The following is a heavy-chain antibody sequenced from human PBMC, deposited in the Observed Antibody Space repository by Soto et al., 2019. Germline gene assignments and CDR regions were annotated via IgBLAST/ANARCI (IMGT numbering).Heavy chain of an antibody. D-gene: IGHD1-26*01. V-gene: IGHV4-61*01. Sequence: QVHLQESGPGLVKPSETLSLTCTVSGGSLNSSSYFWSWIRQPPGKGLEWIGYIHYFGSTKYNPSLESRVVISVDTAKNQFSLKVPSVTAADTAMYFCARGGSYVGFDSWGPGARVTVSS. CDR1: GGSLNSSSYF. J-gene: IGHJ4*02. CDR3: ARGGSYVGFDS. CDR2: IHYFGST.